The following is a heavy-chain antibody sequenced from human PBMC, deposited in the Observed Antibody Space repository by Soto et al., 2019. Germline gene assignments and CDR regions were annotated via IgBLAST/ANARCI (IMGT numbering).Heavy chain of an antibody. Sequence: QVQRRESGPGLVMPSQTLSRTCTVSGDSIGRGNKYWSWIRQAPGKGLEWIGYIFSSGTTYYNPSLKSRLNMSLDTSQNQFSLKLNSVTAADTAVYFCSRVPSPFDFYYAMDVWCQGTTVTVSS. D-gene: IGHD3-16*01. V-gene: IGHV4-30-4*01. CDR2: IFSSGTT. J-gene: IGHJ6*02. CDR1: GDSIGRGNKY. CDR3: SRVPSPFDFYYAMDV.